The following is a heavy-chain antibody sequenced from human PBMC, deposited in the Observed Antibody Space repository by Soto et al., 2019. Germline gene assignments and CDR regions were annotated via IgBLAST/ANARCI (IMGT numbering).Heavy chain of an antibody. CDR1: GGSFSDYY. J-gene: IGHJ6*02. V-gene: IGHV4-59*01. D-gene: IGHD6-13*01. CDR3: ARVRRISYSSSWLHYYYGMDV. Sequence: SETLSLTCAVYGGSFSDYYWSWIRQPPGKGLEWIGYIYYSGSTNYNPSLKSRVTISVDTSKNQFSLKLSAVTAADTAVYYCARVRRISYSSSWLHYYYGMDVWGQGTTVTVSS. CDR2: IYYSGST.